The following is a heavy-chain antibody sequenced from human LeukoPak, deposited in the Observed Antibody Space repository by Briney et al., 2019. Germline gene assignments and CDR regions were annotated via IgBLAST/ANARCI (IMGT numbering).Heavy chain of an antibody. CDR3: ARDGGRATVTRYYYGMDV. V-gene: IGHV4-4*07. Sequence: SETLSLTCTVSGGSISSDYWSWIRQPAGKGLEWIGRIYTSGSTNYNPSLKSRVTMSVDTSKNQFSLKLSSVTAADTAVYYCARDGGRATVTRYYYGMDVWGQGTTVTVSS. CDR2: IYTSGST. CDR1: GGSISSDY. D-gene: IGHD4-17*01. J-gene: IGHJ6*02.